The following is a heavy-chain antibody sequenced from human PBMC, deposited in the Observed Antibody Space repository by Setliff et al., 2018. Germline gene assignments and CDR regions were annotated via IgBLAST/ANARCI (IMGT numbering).Heavy chain of an antibody. Sequence: PSETLSLTCTVSGGSIKSGSYYWSWIRQPAGKGLEWIGRIYASGYTNYNPSLKSRVTISVDTSKNQFSLKLSSVTAADTAVYYCASYRQDVNYWGQGTLVTVSS. D-gene: IGHD4-4*01. V-gene: IGHV4-61*02. CDR3: ASYRQDVNY. J-gene: IGHJ4*02. CDR1: GGSIKSGSYY. CDR2: IYASGYT.